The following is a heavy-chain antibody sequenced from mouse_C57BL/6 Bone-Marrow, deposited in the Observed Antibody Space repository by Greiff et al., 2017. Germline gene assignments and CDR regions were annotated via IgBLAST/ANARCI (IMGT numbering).Heavy chain of an antibody. CDR2: IDPENGDT. D-gene: IGHD5-5*01. Sequence: EVQLQQSGAELVRPGASVKLSCTASGFNIKDDYMHWVKQRPEQGLEWIGWIDPENGDTEYASKFQGKATITADTSSNTAYLQLSSLTSEDTAVYYCTTGNYLAWFAYGPRDSGHCRC. V-gene: IGHV14-4*01. CDR1: GFNIKDDY. CDR3: TTGNYLAWFAY. J-gene: IGHJ3*01.